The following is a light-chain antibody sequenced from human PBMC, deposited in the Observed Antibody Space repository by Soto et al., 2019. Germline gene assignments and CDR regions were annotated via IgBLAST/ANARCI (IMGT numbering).Light chain of an antibody. V-gene: IGKV1-5*03. CDR1: QSISSW. CDR3: KQYNSYPWT. J-gene: IGKJ1*01. Sequence: DIQMTQSPSTLSASGGDRVTSTCRASQSISSWLAWYQQKPGKAPKLLIYKASSLESGVPSRFSGSGSGTEFTLTISSLQPDDFATYYCKQYNSYPWTFGQGTKVDIK. CDR2: KAS.